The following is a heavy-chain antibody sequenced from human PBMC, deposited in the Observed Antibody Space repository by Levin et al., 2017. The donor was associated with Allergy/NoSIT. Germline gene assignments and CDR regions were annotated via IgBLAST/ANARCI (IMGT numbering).Heavy chain of an antibody. CDR3: AATYYYDKPVDY. V-gene: IGHV3-53*01. Sequence: GGSLRLSCAASGFTVSSNYMSWVRQAPGKGLEWVSVIYSGGSTYYADSVKGRFTISRDNSKNTLYLQMNSLRAEDTAVYYCAATYYYDKPVDYWGQGTLVTVSS. CDR1: GFTVSSNY. J-gene: IGHJ4*02. D-gene: IGHD3-22*01. CDR2: IYSGGST.